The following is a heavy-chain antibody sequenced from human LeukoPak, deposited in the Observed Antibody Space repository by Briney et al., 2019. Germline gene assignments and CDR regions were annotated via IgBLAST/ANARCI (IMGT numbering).Heavy chain of an antibody. D-gene: IGHD1-26*01. Sequence: PSETLSLTCTVSGGSISSSSYYWGWIRQPPGKGLEWIGSIYYSGSTYYNPSLKSRVTISVDTSKNQFSLKLSSVTAADTAVYYCARANSGSYPMFDYWGQGTLVTVSS. CDR2: IYYSGST. CDR3: ARANSGSYPMFDY. V-gene: IGHV4-39*07. J-gene: IGHJ4*02. CDR1: GGSISSSSYY.